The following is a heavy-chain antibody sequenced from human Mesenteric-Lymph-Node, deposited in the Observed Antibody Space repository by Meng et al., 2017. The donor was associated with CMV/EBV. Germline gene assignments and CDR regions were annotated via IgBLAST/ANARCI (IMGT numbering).Heavy chain of an antibody. CDR3: ARAPVTSRYFDY. CDR1: GYSITSGYY. D-gene: IGHD4-17*01. V-gene: IGHV4-38-2*02. CDR2: IYHSGST. J-gene: IGHJ4*02. Sequence: SETLSLTCTVSGYSITSGYYWGWIRQPPGKGLEWIGNIYHSGSTNYNPSLKSRVTISVDTSKNQFSLKLSSVTAADTAVYYCARAPVTSRYFDYWGQGTLVTVSS.